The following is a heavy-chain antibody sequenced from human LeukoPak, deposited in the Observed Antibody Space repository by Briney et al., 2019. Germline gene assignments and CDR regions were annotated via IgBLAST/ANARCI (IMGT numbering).Heavy chain of an antibody. CDR1: GFSFSSFA. V-gene: IGHV3-23*01. CDR3: AKGLLGTCRGAICYPFDS. D-gene: IGHD2-15*01. J-gene: IGHJ4*02. Sequence: PGGSLRLSCAASGFSFSSFAMNWVRRAPGKRLEWVSSIIGIGTNTYYADSVKGRFTISRDNSKNTLYLQMNILRAEDSGVYYCAKGLLGTCRGAICYPFDSWGQGTLVHASS. CDR2: IIGIGTNT.